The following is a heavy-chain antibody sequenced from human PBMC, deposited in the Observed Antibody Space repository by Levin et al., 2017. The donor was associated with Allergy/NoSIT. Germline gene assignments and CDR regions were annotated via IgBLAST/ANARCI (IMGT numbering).Heavy chain of an antibody. Sequence: ASVKVSCKASGYTFTSYGISWVRQAPGQGLEWMGWISAYNGNTNYAQKLQGRVTMTTDTSTSTAYMELRSLRSDDTAVYYCARVANSYNRYSSSWYFWFDPWGQGTLVTVSS. CDR3: ARVANSYNRYSSSWYFWFDP. CDR1: GYTFTSYG. CDR2: ISAYNGNT. D-gene: IGHD6-13*01. V-gene: IGHV1-18*01. J-gene: IGHJ5*02.